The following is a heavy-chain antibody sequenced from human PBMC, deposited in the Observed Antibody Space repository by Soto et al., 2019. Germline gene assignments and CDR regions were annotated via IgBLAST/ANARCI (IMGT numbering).Heavy chain of an antibody. D-gene: IGHD3-22*01. V-gene: IGHV3-23*01. Sequence: PGGSLRLSCAASGFTFSSYAMSWVRQAPGKGLEWVSAISGSGGSTYYADSVKGRFTTSRDNSKNTLYLQMNSLRAEDTAVYYCAKDYYYDSSGQYDPFDYWGQGTLVTVSS. J-gene: IGHJ4*02. CDR1: GFTFSSYA. CDR2: ISGSGGST. CDR3: AKDYYYDSSGQYDPFDY.